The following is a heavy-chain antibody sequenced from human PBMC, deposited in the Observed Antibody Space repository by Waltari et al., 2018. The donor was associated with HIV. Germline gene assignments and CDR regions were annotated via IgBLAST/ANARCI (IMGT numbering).Heavy chain of an antibody. V-gene: IGHV3-30*02. CDR1: AFTLTPFG. CDR3: AKDLKARGIDPSLLDT. D-gene: IGHD3-10*01. CDR2: IPYDGTDE. Sequence: VRLVESGGRVIQPGGALRPSCSASAFTLTPFGIPSVRQAPGRGLECLAFIPYDGTDEYYLESVKARFTISRDNSKNTLFLQMSGLRTDDTAYYFCAKDLKARGIDPSLLDTWGQGTLVTVSS. J-gene: IGHJ1*01.